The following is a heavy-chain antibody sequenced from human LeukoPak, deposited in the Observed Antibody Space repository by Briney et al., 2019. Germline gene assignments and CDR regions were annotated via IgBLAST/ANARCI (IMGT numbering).Heavy chain of an antibody. Sequence: NHGESLNISCKGSGSIFTSYWIGWVRQLPGKGLEWMGIIYPGDSDTRYSPSFQGQVTISADKSISTAYLQWSSLKASDTAMYYCASLDYYDSSGYSYYFDYWGQGTLVTVSS. D-gene: IGHD3-22*01. CDR3: ASLDYYDSSGYSYYFDY. J-gene: IGHJ4*02. V-gene: IGHV5-51*01. CDR2: IYPGDSDT. CDR1: GSIFTSYW.